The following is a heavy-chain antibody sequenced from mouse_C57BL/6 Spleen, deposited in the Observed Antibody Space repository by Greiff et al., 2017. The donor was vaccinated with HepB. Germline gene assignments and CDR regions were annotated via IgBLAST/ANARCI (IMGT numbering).Heavy chain of an antibody. CDR2: IDPSDSET. CDR1: GYTFTSYW. Sequence: QVQLKQSGAELVRPGSSVKLSCKASGYTFTSYWMHWVKQRPIQGLEWIGNIDPSDSETHYNQKFKDKATLTVDKSSSTAYMQLSSLTSEDSAVYYCAREGMVTTGFDYWGQGTTLTVSS. CDR3: AREGMVTTGFDY. J-gene: IGHJ2*01. V-gene: IGHV1-52*01. D-gene: IGHD2-2*01.